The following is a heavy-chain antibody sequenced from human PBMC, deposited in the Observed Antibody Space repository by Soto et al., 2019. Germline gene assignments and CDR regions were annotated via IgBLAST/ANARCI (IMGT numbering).Heavy chain of an antibody. CDR3: VRDRYCNGGSCYSRLFDY. J-gene: IGHJ4*02. V-gene: IGHV3-48*02. Sequence: QPGGSLRLSCAASGFIFSDYTMTWVRQAPGRGLEFVSHISSSGDAIFYAESVKGRFTVSRDNAKNSLYLQMNSLRDDDTAVYYCVRDRYCNGGSCYSRLFDYWGQGTLVTVSS. D-gene: IGHD2-15*01. CDR1: GFIFSDYT. CDR2: ISSSGDAI.